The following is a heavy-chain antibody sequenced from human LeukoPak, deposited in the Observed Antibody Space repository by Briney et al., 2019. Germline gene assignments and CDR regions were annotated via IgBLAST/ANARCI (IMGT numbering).Heavy chain of an antibody. Sequence: GGSLRLSCAASGFTFSNYWMHWVRQAPGKGLVWVSRINNDGTNTVYADSVKGRFTFSRDNAKNTLYLQTNSLRVEDTAVYYCARGLSGPDYWGQGTLVTVSS. V-gene: IGHV3-74*01. CDR2: INNDGTNT. CDR1: GFTFSNYW. J-gene: IGHJ4*02. D-gene: IGHD1-26*01. CDR3: ARGLSGPDY.